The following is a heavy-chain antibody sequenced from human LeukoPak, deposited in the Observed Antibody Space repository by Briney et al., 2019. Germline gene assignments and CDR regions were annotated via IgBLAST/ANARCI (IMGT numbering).Heavy chain of an antibody. J-gene: IGHJ3*02. Sequence: ASVKVSCKASGYTFTSYGISWLRQAPGQGLKWMGWISAYNGNTNYAQKLQGRVTMTTDTSTSTAYMELRSLRSDDTAVYYCARPWGAARHGDAFDIWGQGTMVTVSS. V-gene: IGHV1-18*01. CDR2: ISAYNGNT. D-gene: IGHD6-6*01. CDR3: ARPWGAARHGDAFDI. CDR1: GYTFTSYG.